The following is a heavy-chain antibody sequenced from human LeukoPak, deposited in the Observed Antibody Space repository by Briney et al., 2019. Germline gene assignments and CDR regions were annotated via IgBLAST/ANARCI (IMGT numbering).Heavy chain of an antibody. D-gene: IGHD5-24*01. J-gene: IGHJ3*02. V-gene: IGHV3-21*01. CDR3: ARLRSRDGYAWYAFDI. Sequence: PGGSLRLSCAASGFTFSSYSMNWARQAPGEGLEWVSSISSSSSYIYYADSVKGRFTISRDNAKNSLYLQMNSLRAEDTAVYYCARLRSRDGYAWYAFDIWGQGTMVTVSS. CDR1: GFTFSSYS. CDR2: ISSSSSYI.